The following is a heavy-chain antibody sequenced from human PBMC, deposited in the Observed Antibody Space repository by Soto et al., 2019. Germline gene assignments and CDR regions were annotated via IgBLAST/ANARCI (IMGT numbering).Heavy chain of an antibody. CDR1: GYTFTSYG. CDR2: ISAYNGNT. Sequence: ASVKVSCKASGYTFTSYGISWVRQAPGQGLEWMGWISAYNGNTNYAQKLQGRVTMTTDTSTSTAYMELRSLRSDDTAVYYCARRIIGSSSVHLFDPWGQGTLVTVSS. CDR3: ARRIIGSSSVHLFDP. V-gene: IGHV1-18*01. J-gene: IGHJ5*02. D-gene: IGHD6-6*01.